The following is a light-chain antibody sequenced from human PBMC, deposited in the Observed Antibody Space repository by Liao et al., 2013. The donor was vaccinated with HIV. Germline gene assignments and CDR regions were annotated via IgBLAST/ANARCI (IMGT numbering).Light chain of an antibody. CDR3: QLWDSSSDHPYV. CDR2: YDS. J-gene: IGLJ1*01. CDR1: NIENKS. Sequence: SYVLTQPPSVSVAPGKTARITCGGNNIENKSVHWYQQKPGQAPVLVIYYDSDRPSGIPERFSGSNSGNTATLTISRVEPGDEADYYCQLWDSSSDHPYVFGTGTQVTVL. V-gene: IGLV3-21*01.